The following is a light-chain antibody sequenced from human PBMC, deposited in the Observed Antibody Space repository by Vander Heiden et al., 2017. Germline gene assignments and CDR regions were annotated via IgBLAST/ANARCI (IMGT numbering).Light chain of an antibody. CDR1: QSISSY. CDR2: AAS. CDR3: QQSYSNPFRGT. Sequence: DIQMTQSPSSLSASVGDRVTITCRASQSISSYLNWYQQKPGKAPKLLIYAASSLQSGVPSRFSGSGSGTDFTLTISSLQPEDFATYYCQQSYSNPFRGTFGHGTKVDIK. V-gene: IGKV1-39*01. J-gene: IGKJ3*01.